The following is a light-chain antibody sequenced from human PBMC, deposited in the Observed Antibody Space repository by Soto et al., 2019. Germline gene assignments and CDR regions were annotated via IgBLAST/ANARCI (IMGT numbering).Light chain of an antibody. Sequence: ETVLTQSPATLSLSPGERATLSCRASQSVSRYLAWYQQKPGQAPRLLIYDASNRATGIPARFSGSGSGTDFTLTISSLEPEDFAVYHCQQRQSWPPLTFGGGTKVEIK. CDR1: QSVSRY. J-gene: IGKJ4*01. CDR2: DAS. CDR3: QQRQSWPPLT. V-gene: IGKV3-11*01.